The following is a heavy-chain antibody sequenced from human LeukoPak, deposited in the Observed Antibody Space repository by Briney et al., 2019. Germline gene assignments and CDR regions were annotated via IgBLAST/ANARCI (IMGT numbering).Heavy chain of an antibody. CDR2: ICYSGST. J-gene: IGHJ3*02. Sequence: LESLSLTCTLTGGSLSSYSSSRVRPPLEKRLEWMGYICYSGSTNYNASLKSRVTISVDTSKNQFSLKLSSVTAADTAVYYCARDSLRSSYDAFDIWGQGTMVTVSS. CDR3: ARDSLRSSYDAFDI. CDR1: GGSLSSYS. V-gene: IGHV4-59*01. D-gene: IGHD6-13*01.